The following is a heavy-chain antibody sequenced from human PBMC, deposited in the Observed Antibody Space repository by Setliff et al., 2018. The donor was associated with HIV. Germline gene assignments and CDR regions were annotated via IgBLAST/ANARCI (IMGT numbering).Heavy chain of an antibody. CDR2: MNPNTGVS. Sequence: ASVKVSCKASGHTFTNVDIHWLRRATGQGLEWMGWMNPNTGVSGYALKFQARVTMTRDTSISTAYMELSSLTSEDTAVYYCARDHGMWDYGGNSLLRDYFHNWGQGTLVTVSS. CDR3: ARDHGMWDYGGNSLLRDYFHN. D-gene: IGHD4-17*01. V-gene: IGHV1-8*01. J-gene: IGHJ1*01. CDR1: GHTFTNVD.